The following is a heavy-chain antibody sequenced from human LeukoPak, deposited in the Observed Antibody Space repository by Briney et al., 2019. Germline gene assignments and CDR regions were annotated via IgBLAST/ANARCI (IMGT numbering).Heavy chain of an antibody. D-gene: IGHD3-10*01. CDR1: GGSISSGGYS. CDR2: IYHSGST. CDR3: ARESNYYGSGSYYTIFDP. Sequence: SQTLSLTCAVSGGSISSGGYSWSWIRQPPGKGLERIGYIYHSGSTYYNPSLKSRVTISVDRSKNQFSLKLSSVTAADTAVYYCARESNYYGSGSYYTIFDPWGQGTLVTVSS. J-gene: IGHJ5*02. V-gene: IGHV4-30-2*01.